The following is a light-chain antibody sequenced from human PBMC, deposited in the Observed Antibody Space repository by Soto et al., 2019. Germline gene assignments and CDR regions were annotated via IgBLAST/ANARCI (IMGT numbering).Light chain of an antibody. V-gene: IGKV3-15*01. CDR1: QSVSSN. Sequence: EIVMTQSPGTLSVSPGERATLSCRASQSVSSNLAWYQQKPGQAPRLLIYGASTRATGIPARFSGSGSGTEFTLTISSLQSEDFAVYYCQQYNNWPPSTFGGGTKVDIK. CDR2: GAS. CDR3: QQYNNWPPST. J-gene: IGKJ4*01.